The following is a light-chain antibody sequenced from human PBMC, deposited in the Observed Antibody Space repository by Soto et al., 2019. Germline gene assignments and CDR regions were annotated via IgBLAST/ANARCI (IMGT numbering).Light chain of an antibody. CDR3: AAWDDSLSGQV. CDR2: RNN. CDR1: SSNIGSNY. J-gene: IGLJ1*01. V-gene: IGLV1-47*01. Sequence: QSVLTQPPSAPGTPGQRVTISCSGSSSNIGSNYVYWYQQLPGTAPKLLIYRNNQRPSGVPDRFSGSKSGTSASLAISGLRSEDEADYYCAAWDDSLSGQVFGTG.